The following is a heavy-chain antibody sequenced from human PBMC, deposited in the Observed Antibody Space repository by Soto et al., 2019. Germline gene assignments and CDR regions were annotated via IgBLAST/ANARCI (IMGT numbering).Heavy chain of an antibody. V-gene: IGHV3-30*18. CDR2: ISYDGSNK. Sequence: GGSLRLSCAASGFTFSSYGMHWVRQAPGKGLEWVAVISYDGSNKYYADSVKGRFTISRDNSKNTLYLQMNSLRAEDTAVYYCAKDLCTNGVCLALDYWGQGTLVTVSS. J-gene: IGHJ4*02. CDR1: GFTFSSYG. CDR3: AKDLCTNGVCLALDY. D-gene: IGHD2-8*01.